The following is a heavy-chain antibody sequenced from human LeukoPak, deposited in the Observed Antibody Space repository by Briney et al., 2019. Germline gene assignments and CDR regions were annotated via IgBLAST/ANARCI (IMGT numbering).Heavy chain of an antibody. CDR3: ANTADYGEFYYYYGMDV. D-gene: IGHD4-17*01. CDR2: ISGSGGST. CDR1: GFTFSSYA. J-gene: IGHJ6*02. Sequence: GGSLRLSCAASGFTFSSYAMSWVRQAPGKGLEWVSAISGSGGSTYYADSVKGRFTISRDNSKNTLYLQMNSLRAEDTAVYYCANTADYGEFYYYYGMDVWGQGTTVTVSS. V-gene: IGHV3-23*01.